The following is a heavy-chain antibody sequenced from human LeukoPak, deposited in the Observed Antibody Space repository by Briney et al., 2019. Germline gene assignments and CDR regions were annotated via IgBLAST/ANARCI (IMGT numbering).Heavy chain of an antibody. CDR3: ARHSDYYDSSGYYLVD. V-gene: IGHV1-69*04. Sequence: SVKVSCKASGGTFSSYAISWVRQAPGQGLEWMGRIIPIFGIANYAQKFQGRVTISADKSTSTAYMELSSLRSEDTAVYYCARHSDYYDSSGYYLVDWGQGTLVTVSS. D-gene: IGHD3-22*01. J-gene: IGHJ4*02. CDR1: GGTFSSYA. CDR2: IIPIFGIA.